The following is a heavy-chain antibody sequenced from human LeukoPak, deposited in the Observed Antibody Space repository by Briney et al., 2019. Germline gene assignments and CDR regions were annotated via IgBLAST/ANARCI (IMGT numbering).Heavy chain of an antibody. V-gene: IGHV1-2*02. J-gene: IGHJ4*02. D-gene: IGHD2-2*02. Sequence: ASVKVSCKASGYTFTGYYMHWVRQAPGQGLEWMGWINPNSGGTNYAQKFQGRVTMTRDTSISTAYMELSRLRSDDTAVYYCARGRISRCSSTSCYRSYDYWGQGTLVTVSS. CDR1: GYTFTGYY. CDR2: INPNSGGT. CDR3: ARGRISRCSSTSCYRSYDY.